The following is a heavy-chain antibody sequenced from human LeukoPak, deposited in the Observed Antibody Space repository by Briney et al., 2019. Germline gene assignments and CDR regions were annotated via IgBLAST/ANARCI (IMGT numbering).Heavy chain of an antibody. CDR2: IDWEGGRT. V-gene: IGHV3-20*04. CDR3: AREGGPLTGVLDAFDL. Sequence: GGSLRLSCEASGFPFKTYDMAWVRQAPGKGLEWVAGIDWEGGRTGFAESVKGRFTISRDTVRNFLYLQVNNLRAENTALYFCAREGGPLTGVLDAFDLWGQGTMVIVSS. CDR1: GFPFKTYD. D-gene: IGHD2-8*02. J-gene: IGHJ3*01.